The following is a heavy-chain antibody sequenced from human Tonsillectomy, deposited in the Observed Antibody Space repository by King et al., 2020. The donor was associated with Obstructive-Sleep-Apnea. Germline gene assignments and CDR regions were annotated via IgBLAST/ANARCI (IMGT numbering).Heavy chain of an antibody. CDR1: GFPFSTFA. D-gene: IGHD3-10*01. CDR2: TSYDGSDK. J-gene: IGHJ6*02. Sequence: VQLVESGGGVVQPGRSLRLSCAASGFPFSTFAMHWVRQAPGKGLKWVAVTSYDGSDKSYADSVKGRFTISRDNSKNTLYLQMNSLGTEDTAVYYCARDKVADSVIIVEPTTYYYGMDVWGLGTTVTVSS. V-gene: IGHV3-30*04. CDR3: ARDKVADSVIIVEPTTYYYGMDV.